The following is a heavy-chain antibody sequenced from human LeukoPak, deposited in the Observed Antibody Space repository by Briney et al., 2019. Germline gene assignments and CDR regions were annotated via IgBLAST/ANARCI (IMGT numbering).Heavy chain of an antibody. J-gene: IGHJ6*03. D-gene: IGHD6-13*01. CDR1: AFTFSSYS. V-gene: IGHV3-21*01. CDR2: ISSSGSYI. CDR3: AREGYSSSLFYYYYYMDV. Sequence: GGSLRLSCAASAFTFSSYSMNWVRQAPGKGLEGVSSISSSGSYIYYADSVKGRFTISRDNAKNALYLQMNSLRAEDTAVYYCAREGYSSSLFYYYYYMDVWGKGITVTISS.